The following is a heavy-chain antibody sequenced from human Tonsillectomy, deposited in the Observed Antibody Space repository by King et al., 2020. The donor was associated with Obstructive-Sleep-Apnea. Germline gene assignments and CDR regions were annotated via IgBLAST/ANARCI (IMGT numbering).Heavy chain of an antibody. Sequence: VQLVESGGGLVQPGGSLRLSCSASGFTFSSYAMHWVLQAPGKGLEYVSAIISNGGSTYSAESVKGRFTISRDNSKNTLYLQMSSLRAEDTAVYYCATYYDFWSGYYFFDYWGQGTLVTVSS. J-gene: IGHJ4*02. CDR1: GFTFSSYA. CDR3: ATYYDFWSGYYFFDY. V-gene: IGHV3-64D*06. CDR2: IISNGGST. D-gene: IGHD3-3*01.